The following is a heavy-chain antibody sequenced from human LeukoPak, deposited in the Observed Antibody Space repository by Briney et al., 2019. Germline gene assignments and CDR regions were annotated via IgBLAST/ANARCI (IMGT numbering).Heavy chain of an antibody. CDR2: AHSGGST. V-gene: IGHV4-59*01. J-gene: IGHJ3*02. D-gene: IGHD3-10*01. CDR1: DDSINTYF. Sequence: SETLSLTCIVSDDSINTYFFNWIRQPPGMGLEWIGFAHSGGSTFYNPSLSSRLTLSVDTSKSQFSLKLTSVTAADTAMYYCARWGDAGPLRIHGFDIWGQGTMVTVSS. CDR3: ARWGDAGPLRIHGFDI.